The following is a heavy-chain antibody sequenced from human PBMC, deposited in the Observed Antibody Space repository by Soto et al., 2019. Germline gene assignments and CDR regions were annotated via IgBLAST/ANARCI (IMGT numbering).Heavy chain of an antibody. Sequence: GGSLRLSCAASGFTFGTYPMHWVRQAPGKGLEWVTFISYDPTYKYYADSVKGRFTISRDNSKNTLYLQMNSLRGDDTAVYYCARDGNYYDSSGQFDYWGQGTLVTVSS. CDR1: GFTFGTYP. CDR2: ISYDPTYK. CDR3: ARDGNYYDSSGQFDY. J-gene: IGHJ4*02. V-gene: IGHV3-30*04. D-gene: IGHD3-22*01.